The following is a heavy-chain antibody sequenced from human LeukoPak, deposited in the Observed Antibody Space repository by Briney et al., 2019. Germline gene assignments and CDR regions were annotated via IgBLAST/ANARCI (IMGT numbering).Heavy chain of an antibody. Sequence: GGSLRLSCEASGFTFTNAWMNWVRQAPGKGLEWVSSISSSSSYIYYADSVKGRFTISRDNAKNSLYLQMNSLRAEDTAVYYCARGRRGARYYFDYWGQGTLVTVSS. J-gene: IGHJ4*02. CDR3: ARGRRGARYYFDY. V-gene: IGHV3-21*01. CDR1: GFTFTNAW. CDR2: ISSSSSYI. D-gene: IGHD3-10*01.